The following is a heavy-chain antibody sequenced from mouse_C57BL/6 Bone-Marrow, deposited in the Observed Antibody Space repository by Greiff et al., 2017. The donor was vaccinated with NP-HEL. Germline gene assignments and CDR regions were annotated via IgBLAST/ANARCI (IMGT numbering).Heavy chain of an antibody. D-gene: IGHD4-1*01. CDR1: GFTFSDYY. CDR2: ISNGGGSN. Sequence: EVKLVESGGGLVQPGGSLKLSCAASGFTFSDYYMYWVRQTPEKRLELVAYISNGGGSNYYPDTVKGRFTISRDNAKNTLYLQMSRLKSEDTAMYYCARQLGRTMDYWGQGTSVTVSS. J-gene: IGHJ4*01. CDR3: ARQLGRTMDY. V-gene: IGHV5-12*01.